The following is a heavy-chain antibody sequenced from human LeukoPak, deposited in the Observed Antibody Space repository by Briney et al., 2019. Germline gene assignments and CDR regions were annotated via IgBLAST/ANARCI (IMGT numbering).Heavy chain of an antibody. CDR2: IKSKTDGGTT. Sequence: GGSLRLSCAASGFTFSNAWMSWVRQAPGKGLEWVGRIKSKTDGGTTDYAAPVKGRFTISRDDSKNTLYLQMNSLTTEDTAVYYCTSKPMDYYGSGSLDYWGQGTLVTVSS. CDR1: GFTFSNAW. V-gene: IGHV3-15*01. D-gene: IGHD3-10*01. CDR3: TSKPMDYYGSGSLDY. J-gene: IGHJ4*02.